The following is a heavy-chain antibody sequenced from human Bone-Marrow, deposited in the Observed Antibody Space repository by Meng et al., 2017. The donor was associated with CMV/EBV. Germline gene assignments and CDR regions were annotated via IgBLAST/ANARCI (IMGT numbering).Heavy chain of an antibody. CDR3: ASWSRSIFGVVIHYEFCGMDV. D-gene: IGHD3-3*01. J-gene: IGHJ6*02. V-gene: IGHV1-2*02. Sequence: ASVKVSCKASGYTFTGYYMHWVRQAPGQGLEWMGWINPNSGGTNYAQKFQGRVTMTRDTSISTAYMELSRLRSDDTAVYYCASWSRSIFGVVIHYEFCGMDVWGQGTTVTVSS. CDR2: INPNSGGT. CDR1: GYTFTGYY.